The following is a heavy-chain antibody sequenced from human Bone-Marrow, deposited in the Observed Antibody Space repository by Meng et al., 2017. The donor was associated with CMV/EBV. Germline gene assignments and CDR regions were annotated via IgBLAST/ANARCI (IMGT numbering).Heavy chain of an antibody. D-gene: IGHD3-10*01. Sequence: ASVKVSCKDSGYTFTSYDINWVRQATGQGLEWMGWMNPNSGNTGYAQKFQGRVTMTRNTSISTAYMELSSLRSEDTAVYYCARVHATTWWFGNHDAFDIWGQGTMVTVSS. CDR3: ARVHATTWWFGNHDAFDI. CDR2: MNPNSGNT. CDR1: GYTFTSYD. V-gene: IGHV1-8*01. J-gene: IGHJ3*02.